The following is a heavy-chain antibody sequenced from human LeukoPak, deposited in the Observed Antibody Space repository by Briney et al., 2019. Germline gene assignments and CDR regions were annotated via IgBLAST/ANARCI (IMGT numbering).Heavy chain of an antibody. CDR1: GFTVSSKF. CDR2: VYTGGSK. J-gene: IGHJ4*02. V-gene: IGHV3-66*02. D-gene: IGHD6-13*01. Sequence: GGSLRLSCAASGFTVSSKFMNWVRQAPGKGLEWVSIVYTGGSKYYADSVKGRFTISRDNSKNTLYLQMNSLRAEDTAVYYCAREVFAGPFDYWGQGTLVTVSS. CDR3: AREVFAGPFDY.